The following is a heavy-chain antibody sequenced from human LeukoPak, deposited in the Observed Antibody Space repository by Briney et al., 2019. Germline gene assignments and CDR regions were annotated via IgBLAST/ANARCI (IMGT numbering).Heavy chain of an antibody. CDR3: ARRMVSHDAFDM. CDR1: GVSISSYY. CDR2: IYYSGST. Sequence: SETLSLTCTVSGVSISSYYWIWIRQPPGKGLEWIGYIYYSGSTNYNPSLKSRVTISVDTSKNQFSLKLSSVTAADTAVYYCARRMVSHDAFDMWGQGTMVTVSS. V-gene: IGHV4-59*08. D-gene: IGHD2-8*01. J-gene: IGHJ3*02.